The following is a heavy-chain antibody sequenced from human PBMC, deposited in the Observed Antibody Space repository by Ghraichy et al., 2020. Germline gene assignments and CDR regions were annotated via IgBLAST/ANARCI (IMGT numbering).Heavy chain of an antibody. V-gene: IGHV5-51*01. J-gene: IGHJ3*02. CDR3: ARPHKAVDSSGYYLGAFDI. D-gene: IGHD3-22*01. CDR1: GYSFTSYW. CDR2: IYPGDSDT. Sequence: ESLNISCKGSGYSFTSYWIGWVRQMPGKGLEWMGIIYPGDSDTRYSPSFQGQVTISADKSISTAYLQWSSLKASDTAMYYCARPHKAVDSSGYYLGAFDIWGQGTMVTVSS.